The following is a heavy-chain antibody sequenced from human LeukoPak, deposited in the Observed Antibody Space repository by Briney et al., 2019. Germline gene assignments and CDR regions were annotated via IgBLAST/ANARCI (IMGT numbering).Heavy chain of an antibody. Sequence: SVKVSCKASGGTFSSYAISWVRQAPGQGLEWMGGIIPIFGTANYAQKLQGRVTMTTDTSTSTAYMELRSLRSDDTAVYYCARVPPGYSYGSDYWGQGTLVTVSS. D-gene: IGHD5-18*01. CDR2: IIPIFGTA. V-gene: IGHV1-69*05. CDR3: ARVPPGYSYGSDY. CDR1: GGTFSSYA. J-gene: IGHJ4*02.